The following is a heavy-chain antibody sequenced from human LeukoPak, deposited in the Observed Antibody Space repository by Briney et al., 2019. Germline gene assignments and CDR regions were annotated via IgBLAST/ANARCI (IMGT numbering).Heavy chain of an antibody. V-gene: IGHV4-59*08. J-gene: IGHJ4*02. CDR1: GGSISSYY. CDR2: IYYSGST. Sequence: SETLSLTCTVSGGSISSYYWSWIRQPPGKGLEWIGYIYYSGSTNYNPSLKSRVTISVDTSKNQFSLKLSSVTAAGTAVYYCARGGQQLVLDFDYWGQGTLVTVSS. D-gene: IGHD6-13*01. CDR3: ARGGQQLVLDFDY.